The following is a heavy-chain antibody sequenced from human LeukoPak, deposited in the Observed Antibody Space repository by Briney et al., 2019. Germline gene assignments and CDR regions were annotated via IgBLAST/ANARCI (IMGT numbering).Heavy chain of an antibody. D-gene: IGHD3-10*01. CDR3: ARDRGSDADYYASGTYYS. J-gene: IGHJ4*02. V-gene: IGHV3-30*04. CDR1: GFSFTNYA. Sequence: GGSLRLSCTASGFSFTNYALHWVRQAQGKGLDWVAAISYGGHNKYYADSVKGRFTISRDNSRDTLYLQMNSLRAEDTALYYCARDRGSDADYYASGTYYSWGRGTLVTISS. CDR2: ISYGGHNK.